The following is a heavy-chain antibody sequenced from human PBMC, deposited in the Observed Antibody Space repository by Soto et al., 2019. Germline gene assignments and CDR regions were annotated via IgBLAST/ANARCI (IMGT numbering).Heavy chain of an antibody. CDR3: ARGGPYDFWRGAPVFNWFDP. CDR2: IYYSGST. D-gene: IGHD3-3*01. CDR1: GDSISSDFY. J-gene: IGHJ5*02. Sequence: RSLTCTVSGDSISSDFYWSWIRQPPGKGLQWVGYIYYSGSTYYNPSLESRITLSVDMSKNQFSLNLSSVTAADTAVYYCARGGPYDFWRGAPVFNWFDPWGQGTLVTVSS. V-gene: IGHV4-30-4*01.